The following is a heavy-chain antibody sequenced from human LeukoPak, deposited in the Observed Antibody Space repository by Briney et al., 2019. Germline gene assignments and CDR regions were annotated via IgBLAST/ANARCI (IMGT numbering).Heavy chain of an antibody. CDR2: ISGDGYIT. D-gene: IGHD6-6*01. CDR3: VKDEGGSSPSLL. CDR1: GFTFNHYA. V-gene: IGHV3-43*02. Sequence: GGSLRLSCAASGFTFNHYAMHWVRQPPGKGLEWVSLISGDGYITNYADSVKGRFTISRDNSKNSLYLQMNSLRTEDTAFYYCVKDEGGSSPSLLWGQGTLVSVSS. J-gene: IGHJ4*02.